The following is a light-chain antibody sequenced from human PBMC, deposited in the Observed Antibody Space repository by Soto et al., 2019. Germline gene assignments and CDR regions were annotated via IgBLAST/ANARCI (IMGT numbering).Light chain of an antibody. V-gene: IGLV1-40*01. CDR2: GNS. CDR1: SSNIGAGYD. J-gene: IGLJ3*02. CDR3: QSYDSSLSAWV. Sequence: QSVLTQPPAVSGAPGQRVTISCTESSSNIGAGYDVHWYQQLPGTAPKLLIYGNSNRPSGVPDRFSGSKSGTSASLAITGLQAEDEADYYCQSYDSSLSAWVFVGGTKVTVL.